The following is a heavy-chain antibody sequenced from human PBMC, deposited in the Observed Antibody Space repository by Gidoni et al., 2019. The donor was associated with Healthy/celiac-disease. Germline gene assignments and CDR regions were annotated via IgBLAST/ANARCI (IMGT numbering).Heavy chain of an antibody. V-gene: IGHV3-21*01. Sequence: EVQLVESGGGLVKPGGSLRLSCAASGFPFSSYSMNWVRQAPGKGLEWVSSISSSSSYIYYADSVKGRFTISRDNAKNSLYLQMNSLRAEDTAVYYCARDGSEYSSGSYYFDYWGQGTLVTVSS. CDR3: ARDGSEYSSGSYYFDY. D-gene: IGHD6-19*01. CDR2: ISSSSSYI. J-gene: IGHJ4*02. CDR1: GFPFSSYS.